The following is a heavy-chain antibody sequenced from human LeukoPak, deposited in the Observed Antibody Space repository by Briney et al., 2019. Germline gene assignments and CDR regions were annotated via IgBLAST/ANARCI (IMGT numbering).Heavy chain of an antibody. Sequence: ASVKVSCKASGYTFTGYYMHWVRQAPGQGLEWMGWISAYNGNTNYAQKLQGRVTMTTDTSTSTAYMELRSLRSDDTAVYYCARGVATDDDYWGQGTLVTVSS. CDR2: ISAYNGNT. CDR3: ARGVATDDDY. V-gene: IGHV1-18*04. CDR1: GYTFTGYY. J-gene: IGHJ4*02. D-gene: IGHD2-15*01.